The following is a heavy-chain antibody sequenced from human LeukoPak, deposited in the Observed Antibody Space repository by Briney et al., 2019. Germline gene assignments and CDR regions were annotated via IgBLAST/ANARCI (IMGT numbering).Heavy chain of an antibody. CDR1: GFTFSSNA. V-gene: IGHV3-21*01. CDR3: ARVSPLSSGSFDY. J-gene: IGHJ4*02. Sequence: GGSLRLSCAASGFTFSSNAMSWVRQAPGKGLEWVSSISSSSSYIYYADSVKGRFTISRDNAKNSLYLQMNSLRAEDTAVYYCARVSPLSSGSFDYWGQGTLVTVSS. D-gene: IGHD6-19*01. CDR2: ISSSSSYI.